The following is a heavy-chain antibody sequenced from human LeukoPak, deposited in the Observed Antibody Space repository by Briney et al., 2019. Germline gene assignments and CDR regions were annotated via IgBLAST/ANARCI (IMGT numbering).Heavy chain of an antibody. Sequence: ASVKVSCKASGYTFTSYYMHWVRQAPGQGLEWMGLINPSGGSTSYAQKFQGRVTMTRDTSTSTVYMELSSLRSEDTAVYYCAREGGYCSSTSCLGFMDVWGQGTTVTVSS. V-gene: IGHV1-46*01. CDR1: GYTFTSYY. J-gene: IGHJ6*02. CDR3: AREGGYCSSTSCLGFMDV. CDR2: INPSGGST. D-gene: IGHD2-2*01.